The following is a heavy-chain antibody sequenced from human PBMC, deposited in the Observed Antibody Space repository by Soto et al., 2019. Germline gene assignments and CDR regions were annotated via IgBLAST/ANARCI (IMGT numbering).Heavy chain of an antibody. CDR1: GGSFSGYY. CDR3: ARAGIVLMVYAQGGMDV. J-gene: IGHJ6*02. Sequence: SETLSLTCAVYGGSFSGYYWSWIRQPPGKGLEWIGEINHSGSTNYNPSLKSRVTISVDTSKNQFSLKLSSVTAADTAVYYCARAGIVLMVYAQGGMDVWGQGTTVTAP. D-gene: IGHD2-8*01. CDR2: INHSGST. V-gene: IGHV4-34*01.